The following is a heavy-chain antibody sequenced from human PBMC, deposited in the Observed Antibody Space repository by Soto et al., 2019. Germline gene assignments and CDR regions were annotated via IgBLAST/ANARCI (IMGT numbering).Heavy chain of an antibody. CDR1: GGSFSGYY. CDR3: ARDRATMVRGVIPRWFDP. CDR2: INHSGST. D-gene: IGHD3-10*01. V-gene: IGHV4-34*01. J-gene: IGHJ5*02. Sequence: QVQLQQWGAGLLKPSETLSLTCAVYGGSFSGYYWSWIRQPPGKGLEWIGEINHSGSTNYNPSLKSGVTISVDTSKNPFSLKLSSVTAADTAVYYCARDRATMVRGVIPRWFDPWGQGTLVTVSS.